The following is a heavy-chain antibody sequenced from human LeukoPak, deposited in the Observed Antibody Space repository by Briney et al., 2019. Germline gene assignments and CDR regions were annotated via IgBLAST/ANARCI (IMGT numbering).Heavy chain of an antibody. V-gene: IGHV4-34*01. J-gene: IGHJ4*02. CDR2: INHSGST. CDR3: ARGQTIVGATGDF. D-gene: IGHD1-26*01. Sequence: SETLSLTCAVYGGSFSGYYWSWIRQPPGKGLEWIGEINHSGSTNYNPSLKSRVTISVDTSKNQFSLRLSSVTAADTAVYYCARGQTIVGATGDFWGQGTLVTVSS. CDR1: GGSFSGYY.